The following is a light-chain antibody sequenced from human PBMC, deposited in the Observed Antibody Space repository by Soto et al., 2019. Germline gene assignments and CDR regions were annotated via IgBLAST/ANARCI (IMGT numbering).Light chain of an antibody. V-gene: IGKV1-5*01. CDR3: QQYNSYSQT. J-gene: IGKJ1*01. CDR2: DAS. CDR1: QSISSW. Sequence: DIQMTQSPSTLSPSVVDRVTITCRASQSISSWLAWYQQKPGKAPKLLIYDASSLESGVPSRFSGSGSGTEFTLTISSLQPDDFATYYCQQYNSYSQTFGQGTKVEIK.